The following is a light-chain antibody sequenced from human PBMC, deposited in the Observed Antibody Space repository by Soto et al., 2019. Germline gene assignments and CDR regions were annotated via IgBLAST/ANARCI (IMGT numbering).Light chain of an antibody. V-gene: IGLV4-69*01. CDR2: LNSDGSH. Sequence: QPVLTQSPSASASLGASVKLTCTLSSGHSSYAIAWHQQQPEKGPRYLMKLNSDGSHSKGDGIPDSFSGSSSGAERYLTISSLQSEDEADYYCQTWGTGTVVFGGGTKLTVL. CDR1: SGHSSYA. CDR3: QTWGTGTVV. J-gene: IGLJ2*01.